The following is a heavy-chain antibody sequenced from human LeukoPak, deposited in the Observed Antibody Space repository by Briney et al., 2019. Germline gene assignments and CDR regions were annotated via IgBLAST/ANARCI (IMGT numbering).Heavy chain of an antibody. CDR2: IYYSGST. Sequence: PSETLSLTCTVSGGSIISGGYYWSWIRQHPGKGLEWLGYIYYSGSTYYNPSLKSRVTISVDTSKNQFSLKLSSVTAADTAVYYCARVASRGYSYAYADYWGQGTLVTVSS. CDR3: ARVASRGYSYAYADY. D-gene: IGHD5-18*01. V-gene: IGHV4-31*03. CDR1: GGSIISGGYY. J-gene: IGHJ4*02.